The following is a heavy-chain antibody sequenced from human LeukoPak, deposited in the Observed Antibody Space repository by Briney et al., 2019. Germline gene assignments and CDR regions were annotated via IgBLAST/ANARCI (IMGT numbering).Heavy chain of an antibody. V-gene: IGHV4-4*07. CDR1: GGSISSYY. Sequence: SETLSLTCTVSGGSISSYYWSWIRQPAGKGLEWIRRIYTSGSTNYNPSLKSRVTMSADPSKNQFSLKLSSVTAADTAVYYCARDWRRTTMVRGYYYYYGMDVWGQGTTVTVSS. D-gene: IGHD3-10*01. J-gene: IGHJ6*02. CDR3: ARDWRRTTMVRGYYYYYGMDV. CDR2: IYTSGST.